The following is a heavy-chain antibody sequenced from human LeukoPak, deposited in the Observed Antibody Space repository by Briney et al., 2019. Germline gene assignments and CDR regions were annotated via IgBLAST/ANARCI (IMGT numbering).Heavy chain of an antibody. CDR1: GNYW. J-gene: IGHJ4*02. Sequence: GGSLRLSCAASGNYWMHWVRQAPGKGLVWVSHINSDGSWTSYADSVKGRFTISKDNAKSTVYLQMNNLRAEDTAVYCCVSFYETYWGRGTLVTVSS. V-gene: IGHV3-74*01. CDR2: INSDGSWT. CDR3: VSFYETY. D-gene: IGHD2-2*01.